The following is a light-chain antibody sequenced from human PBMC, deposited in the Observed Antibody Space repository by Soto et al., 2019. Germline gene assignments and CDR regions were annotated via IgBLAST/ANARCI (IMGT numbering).Light chain of an antibody. J-gene: IGKJ2*01. V-gene: IGKV3-20*01. CDR2: GAS. CDR3: QQYVRSATLYT. CDR1: KSVSSSY. Sequence: FLTPSPGTLSLSPGERVTLSCRTSKSVSSSYLAWYQHKSGKAPRLLLSGASIRATGVPDRFSGSGSGPDFTLTISRLEHEDFAVYYCQQYVRSATLYTVGRETELEIK.